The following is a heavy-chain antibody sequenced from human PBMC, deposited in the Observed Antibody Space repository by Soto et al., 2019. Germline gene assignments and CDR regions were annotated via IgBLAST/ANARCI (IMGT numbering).Heavy chain of an antibody. CDR2: INPSGGST. CDR1: GYTLTSYY. J-gene: IGHJ4*02. D-gene: IGHD3-22*01. CDR3: AREYYDSSGYYRPYDY. Sequence: GASVKVSCKASGYTLTSYYMHWVRQAPGQGREWMGIINPSGGSTSYAQKFQGRVAMTRDTSTSTVYMELSSLRSEDTAVYYCAREYYDSSGYYRPYDYWGQGPLVTVSS. V-gene: IGHV1-46*01.